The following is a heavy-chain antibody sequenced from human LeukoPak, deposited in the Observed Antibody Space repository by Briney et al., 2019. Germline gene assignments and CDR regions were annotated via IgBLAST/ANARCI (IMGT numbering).Heavy chain of an antibody. J-gene: IGHJ4*02. V-gene: IGHV3-30*02. D-gene: IGHD6-6*01. CDR3: AKDPSIAAHYYFDY. CDR2: TRYDGSNK. Sequence: GGSLRLSCAASGFTFSSYGMHWVRQAPGKGLEWVAFTRYDGSNKYYADSVKGRFTISRDNSKNTLYLQMNSLRAEDTAVYYCAKDPSIAAHYYFDYWGQGTPVTVSS. CDR1: GFTFSSYG.